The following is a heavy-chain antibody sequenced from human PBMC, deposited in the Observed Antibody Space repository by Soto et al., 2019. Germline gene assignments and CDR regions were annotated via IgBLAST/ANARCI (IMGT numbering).Heavy chain of an antibody. CDR1: GFSLRTTGVG. J-gene: IGHJ4*02. V-gene: IGHV2-5*01. D-gene: IGHD3-16*01. CDR3: AHTWGLPFDY. Sequence: QITLKESGPTLVEPTQTLTLTCTYSGFSLRTTGVGVGWIRQPPGKALEWLGIIYWNDAKRYSPSLKNRFTLTSDISKSQVVLTMTNMDPVDTATYYCAHTWGLPFDYWGQGTLVIVSS. CDR2: IYWNDAK.